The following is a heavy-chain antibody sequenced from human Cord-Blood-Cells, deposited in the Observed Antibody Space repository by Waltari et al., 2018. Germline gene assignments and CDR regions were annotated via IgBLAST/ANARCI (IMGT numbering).Heavy chain of an antibody. J-gene: IGHJ3*02. CDR1: GYTLTELS. V-gene: IGHV1-24*01. D-gene: IGHD2-2*01. CDR2: FDPEDGET. CDR3: ATSRYCSSTSCYAFDI. Sequence: QVQLVQSGAEVKKPGASVKVSCKVSGYTLTELSMPWVRQAPGKGLEWMGGFDPEDGETIYAQKFQGRVTMTEDTSTDTAYMELSSLRSEDTAVYYCATSRYCSSTSCYAFDIWGQGTMVTVSS.